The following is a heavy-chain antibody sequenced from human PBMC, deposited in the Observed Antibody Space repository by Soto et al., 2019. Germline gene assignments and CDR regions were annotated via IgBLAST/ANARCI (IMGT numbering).Heavy chain of an antibody. D-gene: IGHD3-3*01. Sequence: QLQLQESGPGLVKPSETLSLTCTVSGGSISSSSYYWGWIRQPPGKGLEWIGSIYYSGSTYYNPSLKSRVTISVDTSKNQFSLKLSSVTAADTAVYYCARHLNFWSGYLYYYYGMDVWGQGTTVTVSS. CDR3: ARHLNFWSGYLYYYYGMDV. V-gene: IGHV4-39*01. CDR1: GGSISSSSYY. J-gene: IGHJ6*02. CDR2: IYYSGST.